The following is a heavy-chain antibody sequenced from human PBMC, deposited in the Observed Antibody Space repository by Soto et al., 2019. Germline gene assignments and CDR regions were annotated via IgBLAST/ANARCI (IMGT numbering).Heavy chain of an antibody. Sequence: QVQLQQWGAGLLKPSETLSLTCAVYGGSFSGYYWSWIRQPPGKGLEWIGEINHSGSTNYNPSLKSRVTISVDTSKNQFSLKLSSVTAADTAVYYCARVRNIAATQDRSWFDPWGQGTLVTVSS. CDR3: ARVRNIAATQDRSWFDP. D-gene: IGHD5-12*01. CDR2: INHSGST. V-gene: IGHV4-34*01. J-gene: IGHJ5*02. CDR1: GGSFSGYY.